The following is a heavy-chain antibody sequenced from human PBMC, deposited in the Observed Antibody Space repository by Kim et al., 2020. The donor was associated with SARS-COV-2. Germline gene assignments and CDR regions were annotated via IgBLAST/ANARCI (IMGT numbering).Heavy chain of an antibody. CDR1: GYTFTSYG. J-gene: IGHJ5*02. V-gene: IGHV1-18*01. D-gene: IGHD6-13*01. CDR2: ISAYNGNT. Sequence: ASVKVSCKASGYTFTSYGISWVRQAPGQGLEWMGWISAYNGNTNYAQKLQGRVTMTTDTSTSTAYMELRSLRSDDTAVYYCARGKLGAAAKTNWFDPWGQGTLVTVSS. CDR3: ARGKLGAAAKTNWFDP.